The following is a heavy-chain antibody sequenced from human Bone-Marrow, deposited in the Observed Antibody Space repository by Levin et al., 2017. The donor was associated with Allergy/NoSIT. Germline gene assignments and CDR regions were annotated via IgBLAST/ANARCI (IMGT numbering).Heavy chain of an antibody. CDR3: ATTGYDTSTGNPIGF. V-gene: IGHV1-69*02. CDR2: IIPILGLV. D-gene: IGHD3-9*01. Sequence: KISCKASEGTFSSYTLSWVRQAPGQGLEWMGRIIPILGLVNYTQKLQGRVTITADKSTNTAYVELSSLRSADTAIYYCATTGYDTSTGNPIGFWGQGTLVIVSS. J-gene: IGHJ4*02. CDR1: EGTFSSYT.